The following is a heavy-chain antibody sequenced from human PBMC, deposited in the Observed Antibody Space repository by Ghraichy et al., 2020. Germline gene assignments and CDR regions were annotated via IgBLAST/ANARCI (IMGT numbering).Heavy chain of an antibody. V-gene: IGHV4-59*08. CDR3: SRQVANYYGSGSYYTFAY. J-gene: IGHJ4*02. CDR2: MYYRGSA. Sequence: SETLSLTCTVSGGPISSYYWTWIRQPPGKGLELIGFMYYRGSANYNSSPTSRITISLDTSKNQFSLNLSSVTAADTAVYYCSRQVANYYGSGSYYTFAYWGQGTLGTVSS. D-gene: IGHD3-10*01. CDR1: GGPISSYY.